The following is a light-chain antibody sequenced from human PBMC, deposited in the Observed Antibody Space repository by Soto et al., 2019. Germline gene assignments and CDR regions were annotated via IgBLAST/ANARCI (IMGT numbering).Light chain of an antibody. J-gene: IGKJ5*01. Sequence: DIQMTQSPSSLSASVVDRVTITFRASQSISSYLNWYQQKPGKAPKLLIYAASSLQSGVPSRFSGSGSGTDFTLTISSLQPEDFATYYCQQSYNAPITFGQGTRLEI. CDR1: QSISSY. CDR3: QQSYNAPIT. V-gene: IGKV1-39*01. CDR2: AAS.